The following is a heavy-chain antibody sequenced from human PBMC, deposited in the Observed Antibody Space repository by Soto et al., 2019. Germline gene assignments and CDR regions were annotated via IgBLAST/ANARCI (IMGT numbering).Heavy chain of an antibody. CDR1: GGSLSSGDYY. V-gene: IGHV4-30-4*01. Sequence: PSETLSLTCTVSGGSLSSGDYYWSWIRQPPGKGLEWIGYIYHSGSTYYNPSLKSRVIISVDTSKNQFSLKLSSVTAADTAVYYCARDSHDYGGNCPGYWGQGTLVTVSS. CDR3: ARDSHDYGGNCPGY. J-gene: IGHJ4*02. CDR2: IYHSGST. D-gene: IGHD4-17*01.